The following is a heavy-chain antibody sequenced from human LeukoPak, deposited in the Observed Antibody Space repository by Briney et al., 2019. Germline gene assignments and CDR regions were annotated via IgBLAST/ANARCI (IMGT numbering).Heavy chain of an antibody. CDR2: INPSGGST. D-gene: IGHD5-18*01. CDR3: ARFPNTAMVMGLEYYYYGMDV. V-gene: IGHV1-46*01. J-gene: IGHJ6*02. CDR1: GYTFTSYY. Sequence: ASVKVSCKASGYTFTSYYVYWVRQAPGQGLQWMGIINPSGGSTSCAQKFQGRVTMTRDTSTTTVYMELSSLRFEDTAVYYCARFPNTAMVMGLEYYYYGMDVWGQGTTVTVSS.